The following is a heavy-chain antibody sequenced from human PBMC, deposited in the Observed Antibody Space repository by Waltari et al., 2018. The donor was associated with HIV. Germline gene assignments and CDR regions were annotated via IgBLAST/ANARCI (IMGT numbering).Heavy chain of an antibody. D-gene: IGHD4-17*01. CDR1: GFTFSNSA. Sequence: VQLLESGGGLVQPGGSLRLSCAASGFTFSNSAMHWVRQAPGKGLEWGSAITPSADSTYYTDSVKGRFTISRDNSKNTLYLQMDSLRADDTAVYYCAKGGDYDCWGLGTLVTVSS. V-gene: IGHV3-23*01. CDR3: AKGGDYDC. J-gene: IGHJ4*02. CDR2: ITPSADST.